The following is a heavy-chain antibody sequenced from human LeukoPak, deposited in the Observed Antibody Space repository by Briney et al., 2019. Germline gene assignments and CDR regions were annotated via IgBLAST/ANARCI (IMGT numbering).Heavy chain of an antibody. J-gene: IGHJ4*02. CDR3: AKDIGRFGFGYSSSWYYFDY. D-gene: IGHD6-13*01. Sequence: GGSLRLSCAASGFTFDDYAMNWVRQAPGKGLEWVSGISWNSGTIGYADSVKGRFTISRDNAKNSLYLQMNSLRAEDTALYYCAKDIGRFGFGYSSSWYYFDYWGQGTLVTVSS. V-gene: IGHV3-9*01. CDR1: GFTFDDYA. CDR2: ISWNSGTI.